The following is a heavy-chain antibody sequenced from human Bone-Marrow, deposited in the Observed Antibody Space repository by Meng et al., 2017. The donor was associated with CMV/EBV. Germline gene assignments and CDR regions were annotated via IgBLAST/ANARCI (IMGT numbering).Heavy chain of an antibody. CDR1: GFTFSDYY. Sequence: GASLKISCAASGFTFSDYYMSWIRQAPGKGLEWVSYISSSGSTIYSADSVKGRFTISRDNAKNSLYLQMNSLRAEDTAVYYCARLYCSSTSCPQGMYYDYWGQRTLITVSS. CDR3: ARLYCSSTSCPQGMYYDY. D-gene: IGHD2-2*01. CDR2: ISSSGSTI. J-gene: IGHJ4*02. V-gene: IGHV3-11*04.